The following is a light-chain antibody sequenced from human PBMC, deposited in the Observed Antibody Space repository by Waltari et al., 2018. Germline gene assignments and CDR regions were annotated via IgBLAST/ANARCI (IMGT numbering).Light chain of an antibody. J-gene: IGKJ5*01. CDR1: QSISSW. CDR3: QQYNSYRT. CDR2: KAS. V-gene: IGKV1-5*03. Sequence: DIQMTQSPSTLSASVGDRVTITCRASQSISSWWAWYQQKPGKAPKLLIYKASSLESGVPSRFSGSGSGTEFTLTISSLQPDDFATYYCQQYNSYRTFGQGTRLEIK.